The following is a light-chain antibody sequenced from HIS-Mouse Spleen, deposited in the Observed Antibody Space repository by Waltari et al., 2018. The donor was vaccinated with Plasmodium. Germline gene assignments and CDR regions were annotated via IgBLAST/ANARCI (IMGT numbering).Light chain of an antibody. CDR1: QSVSSY. CDR3: QQRSNWPPGYT. CDR2: DAT. V-gene: IGKV3-11*01. J-gene: IGKJ2*01. Sequence: EIVLTQSPATLSLSPGERATLSCRARQSVSSYLNWYQQQTGQDPSLLIYDATNRATGIPARFSGSGSGTDFTLTISSLEPEDFAVYYCQQRSNWPPGYTFGQGTKLEIK.